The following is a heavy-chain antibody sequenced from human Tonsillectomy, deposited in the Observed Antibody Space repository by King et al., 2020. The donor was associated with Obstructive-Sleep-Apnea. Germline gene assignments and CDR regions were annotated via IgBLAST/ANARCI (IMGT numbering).Heavy chain of an antibody. Sequence: QLQESGPGLVKPSETLSLTCTVSGGSISSYYWNWIRQPPGKGLEWIGYVYYSGSTSYSPSLKSRVTISVDTSKSQFSLKLTSVTAADTGVYYCARGPESSWGYSVYWYFDIWGRGTLVTVSS. CDR3: ARGPESSWGYSVYWYFDI. D-gene: IGHD5-12*01. V-gene: IGHV4-59*01. CDR2: VYYSGST. CDR1: GGSISSYY. J-gene: IGHJ2*01.